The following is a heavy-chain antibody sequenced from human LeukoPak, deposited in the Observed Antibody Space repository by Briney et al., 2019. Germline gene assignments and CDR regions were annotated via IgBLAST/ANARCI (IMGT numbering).Heavy chain of an antibody. CDR2: IKQDGSEK. CDR1: GFTFSSYW. V-gene: IGHV3-7*01. J-gene: IGHJ4*02. D-gene: IGHD3-10*01. CDR3: ARDTYYYGSGIDY. Sequence: HPGGSLRLSCAASGFTFSSYWMSWVRQAPGKGLEWVANIKQDGSEKYYVDSVKGRFTISRDNAKNSLYLQMNSLRAEDTAVYYCARDTYYYGSGIDYWGQGTLVTVSS.